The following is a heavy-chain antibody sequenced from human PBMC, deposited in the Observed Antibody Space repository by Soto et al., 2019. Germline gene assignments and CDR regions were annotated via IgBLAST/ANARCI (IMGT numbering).Heavy chain of an antibody. Sequence: EVQLVESGGGLVKPGGSLRLSCAASGFTFSSYSMNWVRQAPGKGLEWVSSISSSSSYIYYADSVKGRFTNSRDNAKNSLDLEMNSLRAEDTVVYYCAIAGITIFGVAGFDYWGQGTLVTGSS. CDR1: GFTFSSYS. V-gene: IGHV3-21*01. D-gene: IGHD3-3*01. CDR2: ISSSSSYI. J-gene: IGHJ4*02. CDR3: AIAGITIFGVAGFDY.